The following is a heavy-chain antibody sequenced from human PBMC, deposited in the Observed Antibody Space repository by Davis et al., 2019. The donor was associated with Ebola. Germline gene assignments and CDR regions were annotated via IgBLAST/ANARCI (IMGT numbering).Heavy chain of an antibody. J-gene: IGHJ6*04. CDR3: ARGSTMVRGVIINYYYYGMDV. D-gene: IGHD3-10*01. V-gene: IGHV4-59*01. CDR2: IYYSGST. Sequence: SETLSLTCSVSGGSISGYYWSWIRQPPGKGLEWIGYIYYSGSTNYNPSLKSRVTISVDTSKNQFSLKLSSVTAADTAVYYCARGSTMVRGVIINYYYYGMDVWGKGTTVTVSS. CDR1: GGSISGYY.